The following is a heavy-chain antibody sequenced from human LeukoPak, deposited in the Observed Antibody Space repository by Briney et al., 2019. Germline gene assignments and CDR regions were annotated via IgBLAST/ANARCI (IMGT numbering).Heavy chain of an antibody. CDR1: GFTFSSYP. CDR2: ISYDGRKI. D-gene: IGHD3-3*01. J-gene: IGHJ3*01. CDR3: VRESGWGLPHAFDL. V-gene: IGHV3-30*04. Sequence: GGSLRLSCAASGFTFSSYPLHWVRQAPGKGLEWVTLISYDGRKIYYADSVKGRFTISRDNSKNTLYLQMDSLRAEDTAVYYCVRESGWGLPHAFDLWGQGTMATVSA.